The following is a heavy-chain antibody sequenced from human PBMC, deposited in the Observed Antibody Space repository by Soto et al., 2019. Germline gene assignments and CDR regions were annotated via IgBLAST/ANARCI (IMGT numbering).Heavy chain of an antibody. V-gene: IGHV5-51*01. CDR3: AKPQSYYGSGTYYPPVY. J-gene: IGHJ4*02. CDR1: GYSFISYW. CDR2: IYPGDSNT. D-gene: IGHD3-10*01. Sequence: GESLKISCKASGYSFISYWIGWVRQMPGKGLELMGIIYPGDSNTRYSPSFQGQVTISADKSISTVYLQWSSLKASDTAMYYCAKPQSYYGSGTYYPPVYWGQGTLVTVSS.